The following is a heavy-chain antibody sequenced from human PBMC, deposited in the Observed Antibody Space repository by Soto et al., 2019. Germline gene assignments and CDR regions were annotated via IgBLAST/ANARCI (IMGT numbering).Heavy chain of an antibody. CDR3: ASHSSGYYPYDY. J-gene: IGHJ4*02. CDR1: GGSISSGDYY. D-gene: IGHD3-22*01. Sequence: SETLSLTCTVSGGSISSGDYYWSWIRQPPGKGLEWIGYIYYSGSTYYNPSLKSRVTISVDTSKNQFSLKLSSVTAADTAVYYCASHSSGYYPYDYWGQGTLVTVSS. CDR2: IYYSGST. V-gene: IGHV4-30-4*01.